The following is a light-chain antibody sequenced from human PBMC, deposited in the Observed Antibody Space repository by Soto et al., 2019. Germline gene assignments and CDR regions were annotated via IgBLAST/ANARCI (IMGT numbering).Light chain of an antibody. CDR2: EVS. CDR3: CSYASSSTYV. CDR1: SRNVGLSQA. Sequence: QSVLTQPASVSGSPGQSVTISCTGTSRNVGLSQAISWYQQHPGKAPKLILYEVSQRPSGVSNRFSGSKSGNTASLTISGLQPEDEADYYCCSYASSSTYVFGTGTKLTVL. V-gene: IGLV2-23*02. J-gene: IGLJ1*01.